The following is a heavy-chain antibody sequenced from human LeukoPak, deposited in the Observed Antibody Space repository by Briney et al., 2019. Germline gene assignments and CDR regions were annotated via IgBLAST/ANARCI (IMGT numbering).Heavy chain of an antibody. CDR1: GYSFTSYW. J-gene: IGHJ4*02. CDR3: ARHATGVSSWLDY. V-gene: IGHV5-51*01. Sequence: GESLKISCKGSGYSFTSYWIGWVRQMPGKGLEGMGIIYPGDSVTRYSPSFQGHVTFPADKSISTASMQWRSLKASDTAMYYCARHATGVSSWLDYWGQGTLVTVSS. CDR2: IYPGDSVT. D-gene: IGHD6-13*01.